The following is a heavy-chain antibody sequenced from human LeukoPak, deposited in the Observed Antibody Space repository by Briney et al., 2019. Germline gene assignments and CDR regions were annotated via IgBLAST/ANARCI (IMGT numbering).Heavy chain of an antibody. D-gene: IGHD3-22*01. V-gene: IGHV4-31*03. Sequence: PSETLSLTCTVSGGSVSSRSYYWSWIRQHPGKGLEWIGYIYYSGSTYYNPSLKSRVTISVDTSKNQFSLKLSSVTAADTAVYYCARGSYYYDSSGYYRFDYWGQGTLVTVSS. CDR1: GGSVSSRSYY. J-gene: IGHJ4*02. CDR2: IYYSGST. CDR3: ARGSYYYDSSGYYRFDY.